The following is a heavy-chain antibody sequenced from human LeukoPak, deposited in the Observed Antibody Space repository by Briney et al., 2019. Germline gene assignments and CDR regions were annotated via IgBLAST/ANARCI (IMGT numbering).Heavy chain of an antibody. V-gene: IGHV3-48*01. CDR2: ISSSGSTM. D-gene: IGHD2-2*01. Sequence: PGGSLRLSCAASGFTFSTYSMNWVRQAPGKGLEWISYISSSGSTMYYADSVKGRFTISRDNAKNSLYLQVYSLRVEDTAVYYCAPYCSSPTCYEVYFDSWGQGTLVTVSS. CDR1: GFTFSTYS. J-gene: IGHJ4*02. CDR3: APYCSSPTCYEVYFDS.